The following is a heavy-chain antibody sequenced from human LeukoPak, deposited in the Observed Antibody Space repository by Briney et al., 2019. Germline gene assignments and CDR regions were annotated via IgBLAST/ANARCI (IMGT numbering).Heavy chain of an antibody. CDR1: GFTVSSNY. CDR2: IYSGGST. V-gene: IGHV3-66*01. CDR3: ARTYCGSGSYYDAFDI. D-gene: IGHD3-10*01. J-gene: IGHJ3*02. Sequence: GGSLRLSCAASGFTVSSNYMSWVRQAPGKGLEWVSVIYSGGSTYYADSVKGRFTISRDNSKNTLYLQMNSLRAEDTAVYYCARTYCGSGSYYDAFDIWGQGTMVTVSS.